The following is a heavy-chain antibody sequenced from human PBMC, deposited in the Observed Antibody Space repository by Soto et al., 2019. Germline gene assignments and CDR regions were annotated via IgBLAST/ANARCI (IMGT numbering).Heavy chain of an antibody. CDR1: GFTFSSYA. CDR2: ISGSGGST. J-gene: IGHJ4*02. CDR3: AKDTWDLIVGSGGLY. Sequence: EVQLLESGGGLVQPGGSLRLSCAASGFTFSSYAMSWVRQAPGKGLEWVSAISGSGGSTYYADSVKGRFTISRDNSKNTLELQMNNLRAEDTAVYYCAKDTWDLIVGSGGLYWGQGTLVTVSS. D-gene: IGHD2-21*01. V-gene: IGHV3-23*01.